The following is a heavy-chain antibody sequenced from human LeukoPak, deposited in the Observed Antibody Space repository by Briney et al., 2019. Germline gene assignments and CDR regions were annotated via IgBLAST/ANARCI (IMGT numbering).Heavy chain of an antibody. Sequence: GASVKASCKASGGTFSSYAISWVRQAPGQGLEWMGGIIPIFGTANYAQKFQGRVTITADESTSTAYMELSSLRSEDTAVYYCARLSMVRGVIKYNWFDPWGQGTLVTVSS. CDR3: ARLSMVRGVIKYNWFDP. CDR1: GGTFSSYA. V-gene: IGHV1-69*13. CDR2: IIPIFGTA. D-gene: IGHD3-10*01. J-gene: IGHJ5*02.